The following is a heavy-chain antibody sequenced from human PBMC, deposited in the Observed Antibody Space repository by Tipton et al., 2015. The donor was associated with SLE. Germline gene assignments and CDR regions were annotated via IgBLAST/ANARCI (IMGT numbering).Heavy chain of an antibody. D-gene: IGHD6-13*01. Sequence: QLVQSGGGVVQPGRSLRLSCAASGFTFSSYAMHWVRQAPGKGLEWVAVISYDGSNKYYADSVKGRFTISRDNSKKTLYLQMNKLRAEDTAVCYCARARAAAGAGDAFDFWGQGTMVTVSS. CDR2: ISYDGSNK. J-gene: IGHJ3*01. V-gene: IGHV3-30*04. CDR1: GFTFSSYA. CDR3: ARARAAAGAGDAFDF.